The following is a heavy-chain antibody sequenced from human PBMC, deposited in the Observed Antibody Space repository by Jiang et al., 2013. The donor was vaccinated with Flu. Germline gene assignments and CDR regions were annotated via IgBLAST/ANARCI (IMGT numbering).Heavy chain of an antibody. Sequence: NPNSGNTGYAQKFQGRVTMTRNTSISTAYMELSSLRSEDTAVYYCARGYSYENWFDPWGQGTLVTVSS. D-gene: IGHD5-18*01. V-gene: IGHV1-8*01. CDR2: NPNSGNT. CDR3: ARGYSYENWFDP. J-gene: IGHJ5*02.